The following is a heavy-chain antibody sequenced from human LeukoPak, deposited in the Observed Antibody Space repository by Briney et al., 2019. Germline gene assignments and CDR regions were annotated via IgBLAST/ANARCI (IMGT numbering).Heavy chain of an antibody. CDR2: IYSGGST. J-gene: IGHJ6*02. Sequence: GGSLRLSCAASGFTVSSNYMSWVRQAPGKGLEWVSVIYSGGSTYYADSVKGRFTISRDNSKNTLYLQMNSLRAEDTAMYYCARDDSYYGMDVWGQGTTVTVSS. CDR3: ARDDSYYGMDV. CDR1: GFTVSSNY. V-gene: IGHV3-66*01.